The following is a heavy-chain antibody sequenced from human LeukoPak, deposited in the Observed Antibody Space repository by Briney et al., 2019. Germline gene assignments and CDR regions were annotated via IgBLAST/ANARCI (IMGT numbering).Heavy chain of an antibody. D-gene: IGHD5/OR15-5a*01. CDR3: ARDREAPPTSLFAPRSTSYGMDV. Sequence: GGSLRLSCAASGFTVSSNYMSWVRQAPGKGLEWVSVIYSGGSTYYADSVKGRFTISRDNSKNTLYLQMNSLRAEDTAVYYCARDREAPPTSLFAPRSTSYGMDVWGQGTTVTVSS. J-gene: IGHJ6*02. CDR1: GFTVSSNY. V-gene: IGHV3-66*01. CDR2: IYSGGST.